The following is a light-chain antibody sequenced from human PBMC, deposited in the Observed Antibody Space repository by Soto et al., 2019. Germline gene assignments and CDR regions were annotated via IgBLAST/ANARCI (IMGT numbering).Light chain of an antibody. Sequence: QSALTQPASVSGSPGQSITISCTGTSSDVGGFDYVSWYQQYPGKAPKLIIYDVSHRPSGVSNRFSGSKSGNTASLTISGLQAEDEADYHCASYTSSRSVLFGGGTKLTVL. V-gene: IGLV2-14*01. CDR3: ASYTSSRSVL. CDR1: SSDVGGFDY. J-gene: IGLJ2*01. CDR2: DVS.